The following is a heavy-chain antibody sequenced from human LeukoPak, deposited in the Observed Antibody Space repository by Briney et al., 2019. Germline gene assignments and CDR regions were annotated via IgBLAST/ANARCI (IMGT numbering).Heavy chain of an antibody. J-gene: IGHJ4*02. D-gene: IGHD3-10*01. V-gene: IGHV4-34*01. CDR1: GGSFSGYY. CDR3: ARQYGSGSAYTPVVDL. Sequence: PSETLSLTCAVYGGSFSGYYWSWIRQPPGKGLEWIGSIYYSGSTYYNPSLKSRVTISVDTSKNQFSLKLSSLTAAETAVYYCARQYGSGSAYTPVVDLWGQETLVTVSS. CDR2: IYYSGST.